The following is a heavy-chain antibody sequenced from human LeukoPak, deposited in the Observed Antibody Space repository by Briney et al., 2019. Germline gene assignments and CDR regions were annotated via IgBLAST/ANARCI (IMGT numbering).Heavy chain of an antibody. D-gene: IGHD3-16*01. CDR2: LNQDGRAK. Sequence: PGGSLRPACAASGFTVSDSWMSWVRQAPGEGLGWVANLNQDGRAKGSVDSVKGRFTISRDNARISLYLQMSSLRPEDTAVYYCATYTHWVAGDVWGQGTTVTVSS. V-gene: IGHV3-7*01. CDR3: ATYTHWVAGDV. CDR1: GFTVSDSW. J-gene: IGHJ6*02.